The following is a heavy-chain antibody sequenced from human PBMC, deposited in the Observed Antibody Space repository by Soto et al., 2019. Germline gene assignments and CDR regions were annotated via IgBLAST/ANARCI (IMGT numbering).Heavy chain of an antibody. CDR3: TRSTQYSASLEFDF. J-gene: IGHJ4*02. Sequence: GASVKVSCKASGYTFTDYFIHWVRQAPGQGLEWMGWINPDNGGTVYAQKFQGRITMARDTPVSTVYMELSGLRSGDTAVYYCTRSTQYSASLEFDFWGQGTLGTAPQ. V-gene: IGHV1-2*02. CDR1: GYTFTDYF. CDR2: INPDNGGT. D-gene: IGHD5-12*01.